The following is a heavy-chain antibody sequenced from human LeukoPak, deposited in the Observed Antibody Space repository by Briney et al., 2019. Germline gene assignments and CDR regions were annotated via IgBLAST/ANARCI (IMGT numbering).Heavy chain of an antibody. V-gene: IGHV3-48*03. CDR1: GFTFSSYE. D-gene: IGHD2-2*01. CDR3: ARVRDVVVPAFFDY. J-gene: IGHJ4*02. Sequence: GGSLRLSCAASGFTFSSYEMNWVRQAPGKGLEWVSYISSSSSYTNYADSVKGRFTISRDNAKNSLYLQMNSLRAEDTAVYYCARVRDVVVPAFFDYWGQGTLVTVSS. CDR2: ISSSSSYT.